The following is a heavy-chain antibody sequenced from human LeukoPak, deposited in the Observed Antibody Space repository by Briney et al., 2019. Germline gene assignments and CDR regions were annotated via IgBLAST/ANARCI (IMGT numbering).Heavy chain of an antibody. Sequence: SETLSLTCTVSGASIRHYYWSWVRQPPGKGLEWIGNLYHSGSPNYNPSLKSRVTISIDTAKNQFSLRLRSVTAADTAVYYCATLTGTTYPYYFDFWGQATLVTVSS. CDR1: GASIRHYY. J-gene: IGHJ4*02. CDR3: ATLTGTTYPYYFDF. V-gene: IGHV4-59*01. D-gene: IGHD1-20*01. CDR2: LYHSGSP.